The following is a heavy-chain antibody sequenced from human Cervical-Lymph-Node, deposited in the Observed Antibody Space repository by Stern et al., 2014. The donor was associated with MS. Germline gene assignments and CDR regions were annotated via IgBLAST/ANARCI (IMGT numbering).Heavy chain of an antibody. V-gene: IGHV4-61*01. Sequence: QVQLQESGPGLVKPSETLSLTCTVSGGSVSSGSYYWSWIRQPPGKGLEWIGYVYYSGTTNYNPSLKSRVTMSVDMSKNQFSLKLSSVTAADTAVYYCARTHTLSGSYYNSWFDPWGQGTLVTASS. CDR3: ARTHTLSGSYYNSWFDP. J-gene: IGHJ5*02. D-gene: IGHD3-10*01. CDR1: GGSVSSGSYY. CDR2: VYYSGTT.